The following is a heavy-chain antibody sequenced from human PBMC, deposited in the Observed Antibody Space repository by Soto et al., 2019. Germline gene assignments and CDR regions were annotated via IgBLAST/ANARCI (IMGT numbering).Heavy chain of an antibody. CDR3: AKDLGRAARPGLVDY. CDR2: IYYRGNA. CDR1: DDSINSDKYY. D-gene: IGHD6-6*01. V-gene: IGHV4-39*07. J-gene: IGHJ4*02. Sequence: SETLSLTCSVSDDSINSDKYYWGWIRQPAGKGLEWIGSIYYRGNAYYNPSLQTRVTISLDNSKNTLYLQMNSLRAEDTAVYYCAKDLGRAARPGLVDYWGQGTLVTVSS.